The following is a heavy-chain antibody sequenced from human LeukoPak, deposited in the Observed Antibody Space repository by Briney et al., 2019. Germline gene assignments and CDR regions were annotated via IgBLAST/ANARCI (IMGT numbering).Heavy chain of an antibody. D-gene: IGHD1-20*01. CDR1: GFTFSSYS. J-gene: IGHJ4*02. Sequence: GGSLRLSCAAPGFTFSSYSMNWVRQAPGKGLEWVSSISSSSSYIYYADSVKGRFTISRDNAKNSLYLQMNSLRAEDTAVYYCARKARGNWNDVDYWGQGTLVTVSS. V-gene: IGHV3-21*01. CDR2: ISSSSSYI. CDR3: ARKARGNWNDVDY.